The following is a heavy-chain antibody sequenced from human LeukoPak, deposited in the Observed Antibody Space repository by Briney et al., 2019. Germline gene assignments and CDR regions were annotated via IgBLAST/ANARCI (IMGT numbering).Heavy chain of an antibody. CDR2: IYPGDSDT. V-gene: IGHV5-51*01. Sequence: GESQKISCKGSGYSFTSYWIGWVRQMPGKGLEWMGIIYPGDSDTRYSPSFQGQVTISADKSISTAYLQWSSLNASDTAMYYCARGAFGYCSSTSCHTFDIWGQGTMVTVSS. D-gene: IGHD2-2*02. CDR3: ARGAFGYCSSTSCHTFDI. CDR1: GYSFTSYW. J-gene: IGHJ3*02.